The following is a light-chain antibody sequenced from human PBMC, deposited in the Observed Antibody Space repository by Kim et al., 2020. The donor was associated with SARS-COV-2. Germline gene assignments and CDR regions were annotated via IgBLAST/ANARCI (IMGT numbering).Light chain of an antibody. J-gene: IGKJ4*01. CDR3: QHRKNWPLT. CDR2: DAS. Sequence: LSPVEIATRSFMASQSVNNYLAWYQQKPGQAPRLLIYDASNRATGIPARFSGSGSGTEFTLTISSLEPEDFAVYYCQHRKNWPLTFGGGTKVDIK. V-gene: IGKV3-11*01. CDR1: QSVNNY.